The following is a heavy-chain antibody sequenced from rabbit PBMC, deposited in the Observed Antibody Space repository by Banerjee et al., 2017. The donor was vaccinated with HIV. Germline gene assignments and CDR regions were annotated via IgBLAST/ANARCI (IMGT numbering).Heavy chain of an antibody. CDR1: GFDLSSSYY. V-gene: IGHV1S43*01. J-gene: IGHJ4*01. CDR3: ARDPDAALGYPLNL. D-gene: IGHD7-1*01. Sequence: QEQLEESGGGLVQPEGSLTLTCTASGFDLSSSYYMCWVRQAPGKGLESIACIYTGSSGSTYYASWAKGRFTITRSTSLNTVGLKVTSLTAADTATYFCARDPDAALGYPLNLWGPGTLVTVS. CDR2: IYTGSSGST.